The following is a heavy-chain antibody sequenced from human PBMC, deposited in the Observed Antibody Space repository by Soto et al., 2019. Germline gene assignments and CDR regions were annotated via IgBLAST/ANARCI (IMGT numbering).Heavy chain of an antibody. J-gene: IGHJ4*02. Sequence: QSGGSLRLSCAASGFTFSSYGMHWVRQAPGKGLEWVAVISYDGSNKYYADSVKGRFTISRDNSKNTLYLQMNSLRAEDTAVYYCAKEAGDYYDSSGYSYYFDYWGQGTLVTVSS. CDR1: GFTFSSYG. CDR2: ISYDGSNK. CDR3: AKEAGDYYDSSGYSYYFDY. D-gene: IGHD3-22*01. V-gene: IGHV3-30*18.